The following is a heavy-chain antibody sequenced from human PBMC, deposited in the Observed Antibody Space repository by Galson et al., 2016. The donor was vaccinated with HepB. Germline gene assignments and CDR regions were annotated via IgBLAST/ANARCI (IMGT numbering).Heavy chain of an antibody. CDR1: GFGFRIYG. V-gene: IGHV3-30*18. Sequence: SLRLSCAASGFGFRIYGMHWVRQAPGNGLEWVAGIAYDGTNTHYADSVKGRFTISRDNSKNTVYLHMNSLGAKDTAVYFCAKDAILGCGRDCYVDYWGQGTLVTVSS. D-gene: IGHD2-21*02. CDR3: AKDAILGCGRDCYVDY. J-gene: IGHJ4*02. CDR2: IAYDGTNT.